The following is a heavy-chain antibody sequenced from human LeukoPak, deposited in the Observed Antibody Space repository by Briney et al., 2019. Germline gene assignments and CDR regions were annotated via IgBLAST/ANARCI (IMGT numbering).Heavy chain of an antibody. CDR1: GYTFTSYG. CDR3: ARDRNSNYYFDY. J-gene: IGHJ4*02. CDR2: INPNSGGT. V-gene: IGHV1-2*02. Sequence: ASVKVSCKASGYTFTSYGISWVRQAPGQGLEWMGWINPNSGGTNYAQKFQGRVTMTRDTSISTAYMELSRLRSDDTAVYYCARDRNSNYYFDYWGQGTLVTVSS. D-gene: IGHD4-11*01.